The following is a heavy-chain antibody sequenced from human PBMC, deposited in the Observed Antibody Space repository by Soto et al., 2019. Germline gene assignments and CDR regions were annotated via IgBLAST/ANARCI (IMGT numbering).Heavy chain of an antibody. J-gene: IGHJ5*02. Sequence: QVQLQQWGAGLLKPSETLSLTCAVYGGSFSGYYWSWIRQPPGKGLEWIGEINHSGSTNYKPSLKRRVTISVDTSKNQFSLKLSSVTAADTAVYYCARGKRAHSSSWYGFYWFDPWGQGTLVTVSS. CDR3: ARGKRAHSSSWYGFYWFDP. V-gene: IGHV4-34*01. D-gene: IGHD6-13*01. CDR1: GGSFSGYY. CDR2: INHSGST.